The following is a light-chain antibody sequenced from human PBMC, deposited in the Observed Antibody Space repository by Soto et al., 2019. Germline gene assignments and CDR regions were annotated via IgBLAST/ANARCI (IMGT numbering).Light chain of an antibody. CDR2: AAS. CDR1: QGISSY. Sequence: DIQLTQSPSFLSASVGDRVTITCRASQGISSYLAWYQQKPGKAPKLLIYAASTLQSGVPSRFSGSGSGTEFTLTISSLQPEDFETYYCQQLNSYPPGFGPGTKVDIK. V-gene: IGKV1-9*01. CDR3: QQLNSYPPG. J-gene: IGKJ3*01.